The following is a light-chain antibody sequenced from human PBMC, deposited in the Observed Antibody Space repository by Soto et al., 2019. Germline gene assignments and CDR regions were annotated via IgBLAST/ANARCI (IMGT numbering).Light chain of an antibody. CDR3: QQYGSSPWT. Sequence: ENVLTQSPGTLSLSPGARATLSCRASQSVSSSYLAWYHQTPGQAPRLLMYAASIRATGIPDRFSGSGSGTDFTLTISRLEPEDFAVYYCQQYGSSPWTFGQGTKVE. J-gene: IGKJ1*01. CDR1: QSVSSSY. CDR2: AAS. V-gene: IGKV3-20*01.